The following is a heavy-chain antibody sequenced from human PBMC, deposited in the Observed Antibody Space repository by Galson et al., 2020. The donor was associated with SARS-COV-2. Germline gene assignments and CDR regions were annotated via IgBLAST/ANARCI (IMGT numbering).Heavy chain of an antibody. CDR2: IYYSGST. CDR1: GGSISSGDYS. CDR3: ARANGYYDSSGYYYYYYGMDV. V-gene: IGHV4-30-4*01. J-gene: IGHJ6*02. Sequence: EPSETLSLTCTVPGGSISSGDYSWSWIRQPPGKGLEWIGYIYYSGSTYYNPSLKSRVTISVDTSKNQFSLKLSSVTAADTAVYYCARANGYYDSSGYYYYYYGMDVWGQGTTVTVSS. D-gene: IGHD3-22*01.